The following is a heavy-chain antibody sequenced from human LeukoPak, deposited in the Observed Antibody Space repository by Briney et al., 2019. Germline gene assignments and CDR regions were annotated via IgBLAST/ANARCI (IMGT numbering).Heavy chain of an antibody. Sequence: ASVKVSCKASGYTFTGYYMHWVRQAPGQGLEWMGWINPNHGDTNYAQKFQDRVSMTRDTSISTAYMHLSRLRSADTAVYYCARSPHILTGENFDYGGQGTLLTVSS. D-gene: IGHD3-9*01. J-gene: IGHJ4*02. CDR3: ARSPHILTGENFDY. V-gene: IGHV1-2*02. CDR1: GYTFTGYY. CDR2: INPNHGDT.